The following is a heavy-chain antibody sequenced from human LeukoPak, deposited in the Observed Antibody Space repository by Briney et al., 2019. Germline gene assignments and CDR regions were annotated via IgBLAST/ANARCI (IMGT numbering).Heavy chain of an antibody. V-gene: IGHV3-21*01. J-gene: IGHJ4*02. CDR3: ARDTAAAY. CDR2: ISSSSSYI. D-gene: IGHD6-13*01. CDR1: GFPFSSYN. Sequence: GGSLRLSCAASGFPFSSYNMHWVRQAPGKGLEWVSSISSSSSYIYYADSVKGRFTISRDNAKNSLYLQMNSLRAEDTAVYYCARDTAAAYWGQGTLVTVSS.